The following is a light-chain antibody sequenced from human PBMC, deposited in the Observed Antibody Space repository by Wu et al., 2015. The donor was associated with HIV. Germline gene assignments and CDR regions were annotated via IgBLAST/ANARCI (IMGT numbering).Light chain of an antibody. Sequence: DIQMTQSPSSLSASVGDRVTITCQASHNIITFLNWFQQKPGKPPKLLIYSSSYLQSGVPSRFSGSGSGTDFTLTLNSLQVEDVATYYCQQSHSIPRTFGQGTKVEIK. V-gene: IGKV1-39*01. J-gene: IGKJ1*01. CDR3: QQSHSIPRT. CDR2: SSS. CDR1: HNIITF.